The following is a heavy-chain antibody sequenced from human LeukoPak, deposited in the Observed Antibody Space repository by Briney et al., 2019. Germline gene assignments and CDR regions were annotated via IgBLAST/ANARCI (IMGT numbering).Heavy chain of an antibody. CDR2: ISSSSYI. D-gene: IGHD4-23*01. V-gene: IGHV3-21*01. Sequence: GGSLRLSCAASGFTFSSYSMNWVRQAPGKGLQWVSSISSSSYIYYADSVKGRFTISRDNAKNTLYLQMNSLRAEDTAVYYCARDTATVVDPGVFDYWGQGTLVTVSS. J-gene: IGHJ4*02. CDR3: ARDTATVVDPGVFDY. CDR1: GFTFSSYS.